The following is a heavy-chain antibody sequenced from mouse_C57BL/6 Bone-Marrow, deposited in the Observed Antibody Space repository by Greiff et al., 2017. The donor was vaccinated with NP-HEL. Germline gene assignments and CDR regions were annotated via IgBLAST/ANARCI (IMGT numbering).Heavy chain of an antibody. V-gene: IGHV5-4*03. CDR1: GFTFSSYA. Sequence: EVKLMESGGGLVKPGGSLKLSCAASGFTFSSYAMSWVRQTPEQRLEWVATISAGGSYTYYPDNVKGRFTLSRDNAKNNLYLQMSHLKSEDTAMYYCARGTDRFAYWGQGTLVTVSA. D-gene: IGHD2-14*01. CDR2: ISAGGSYT. CDR3: ARGTDRFAY. J-gene: IGHJ3*01.